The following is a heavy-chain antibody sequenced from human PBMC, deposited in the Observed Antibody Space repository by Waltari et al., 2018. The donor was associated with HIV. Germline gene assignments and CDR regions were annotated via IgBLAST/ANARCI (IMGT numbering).Heavy chain of an antibody. CDR2: IKQDGSEK. Sequence: EVQLVESGGGLVQPGGPLRLPCAASGFPFSRYRISWVRPAPGKGLEGVANIKQDGSEKHYVDSVKGRFTISRDNAKKSLYLQMNSLRAEDTAVYYCARMGLMMYAIGAFDIWGQGTMVTVSS. CDR1: GFPFSRYR. CDR3: ARMGLMMYAIGAFDI. J-gene: IGHJ3*02. V-gene: IGHV3-7*01. D-gene: IGHD2-8*01.